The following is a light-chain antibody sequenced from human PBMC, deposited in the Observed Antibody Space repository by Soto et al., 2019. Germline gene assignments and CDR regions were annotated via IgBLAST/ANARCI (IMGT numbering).Light chain of an antibody. CDR1: SSDVGSYNL. CDR2: EGS. Sequence: QSVLTHPASVSGSPGQSITISCSGTSSDVGSYNLVSWYQQHPGKAPKLMIYEGSKRPSGVSTRSSGSKSGNTASLTISGLQAEDEADYYCCSYAGSSTFFYVLGTGTKVTV. CDR3: CSYAGSSTFFYV. V-gene: IGLV2-23*03. J-gene: IGLJ1*01.